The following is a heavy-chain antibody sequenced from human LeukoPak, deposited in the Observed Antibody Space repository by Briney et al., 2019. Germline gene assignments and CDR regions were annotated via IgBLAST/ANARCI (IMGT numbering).Heavy chain of an antibody. CDR1: GYSFTNYW. D-gene: IGHD5-18*01. CDR2: IYPGDSDT. CDR3: ARDTAMDTSGLYFDY. V-gene: IGHV5-51*01. J-gene: IGHJ4*02. Sequence: GESLKITCKGSGYSFTNYWIGWVRQIPGKGLGWMGIIYPGDSDTRYSPSFQGQVTISADKSISTAYLQWSSLKASDTAVYYCARDTAMDTSGLYFDYWGQGTLVTVSS.